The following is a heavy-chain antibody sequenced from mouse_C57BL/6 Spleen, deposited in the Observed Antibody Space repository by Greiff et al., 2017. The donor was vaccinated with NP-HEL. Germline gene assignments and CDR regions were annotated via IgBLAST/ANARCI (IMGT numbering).Heavy chain of an antibody. J-gene: IGHJ4*01. CDR1: GFSFNTYA. Sequence: EVNLVESGGGLVQPKGSLKLSCAASGFSFNTYAMNWVRQAPGKGLEWVARIRSKSNNYATYYADSVKDRFTISRDDSESMLYLQMNNLKTEDTAMYYCVRGIYYAMDYWGQGTSVTVSS. V-gene: IGHV10-1*01. CDR3: VRGIYYAMDY. CDR2: IRSKSNNYAT.